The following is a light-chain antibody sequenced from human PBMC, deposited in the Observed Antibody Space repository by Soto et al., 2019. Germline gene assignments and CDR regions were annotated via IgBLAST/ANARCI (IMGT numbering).Light chain of an antibody. Sequence: EIVLTQSPGTLSLSPGERATLSCRASQSVRSNYLAWYQQKPGQAHRLLIYGASSRATDIPDRFSGSGSGTDFTLTISRLEPEDFAVYYCHQYGSSPDPFGQGTKLEIK. CDR3: HQYGSSPDP. CDR1: QSVRSNY. CDR2: GAS. J-gene: IGKJ2*01. V-gene: IGKV3-20*01.